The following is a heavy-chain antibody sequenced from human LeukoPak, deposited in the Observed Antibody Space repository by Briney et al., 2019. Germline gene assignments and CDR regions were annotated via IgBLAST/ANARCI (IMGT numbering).Heavy chain of an antibody. D-gene: IGHD2-2*01. CDR3: AGGDIVVVPAATHYYYYGMDV. CDR2: IIPIFGTA. Sequence: PAASVKVSCKASGYTFTSYDINWVRQAPGQGLEWMGGIIPIFGTANYAQKFQGRVTITADKSTSTAYMELSSLRSEDTAVYYCAGGDIVVVPAATHYYYYGMDVWGKGTTVTVSS. CDR1: GYTFTSYD. J-gene: IGHJ6*04. V-gene: IGHV1-69*06.